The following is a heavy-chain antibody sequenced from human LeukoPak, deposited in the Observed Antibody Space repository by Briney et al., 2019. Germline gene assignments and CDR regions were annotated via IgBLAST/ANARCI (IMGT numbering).Heavy chain of an antibody. CDR2: TNPNSGGT. CDR1: GYTFTAYY. V-gene: IGHV1-2*02. J-gene: IGHJ6*02. CDR3: ARSDFYYYVMDI. Sequence: GASVKVSCKASGYTFTAYYIHWVRQAPGQGLEWMGWTNPNSGGTNFAQQFQGRVTMTRDTSITTAYMELSRLRSDDAAMYYCARSDFYYYVMDIWGQGTPVTVSS.